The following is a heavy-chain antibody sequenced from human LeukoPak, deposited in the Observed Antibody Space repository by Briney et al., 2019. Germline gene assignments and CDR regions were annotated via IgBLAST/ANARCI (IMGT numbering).Heavy chain of an antibody. CDR3: TNGFPGSSSCDGFDY. CDR2: SSAYNGNT. V-gene: IGHV1-18*01. CDR1: GYTFTSYG. Sequence: ASVRVSCKASGYTFTSYGISWVRQAPGQGLEWMGWSSAYNGNTNYAQKLQGRITMTTDTSTSTAYMELRSLRADDTCVYYCTNGFPGSSSCDGFDYWGEGTLVTVSS. D-gene: IGHD6-13*01. J-gene: IGHJ4*02.